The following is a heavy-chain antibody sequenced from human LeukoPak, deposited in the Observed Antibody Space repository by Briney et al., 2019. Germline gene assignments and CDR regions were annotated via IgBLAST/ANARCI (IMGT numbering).Heavy chain of an antibody. CDR1: GGSISSYY. V-gene: IGHV4-59*01. CDR3: ARSGGLYTSTWYFHR. Sequence: SQTLSLSCTVSGGSISSYYWSWIRQPPGKGLEWIGYIDYSGSTIHNPSLKSRVTISVNTSKNQFSLQLTSVTAADTAVYYCARSGGLYTSTWYFHRWGQGTLVTVSS. J-gene: IGHJ1*01. D-gene: IGHD6-13*01. CDR2: IDYSGST.